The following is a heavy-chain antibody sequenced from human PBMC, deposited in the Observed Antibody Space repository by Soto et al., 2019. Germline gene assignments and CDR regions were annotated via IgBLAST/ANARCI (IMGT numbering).Heavy chain of an antibody. Sequence: GGSLRLSCAASGFTFSSYSMNWVRQAPGKGLEWVSSSSSSSSYIYYADSVKGRFTISRDNAKNSLYLQMNSLRAEDTAVYYCARDSLPAPNRSKRVVDYWGQGTLVTVSS. CDR3: ARDSLPAPNRSKRVVDY. J-gene: IGHJ4*02. D-gene: IGHD2-2*01. CDR1: GFTFSSYS. CDR2: SSSSSSYI. V-gene: IGHV3-21*01.